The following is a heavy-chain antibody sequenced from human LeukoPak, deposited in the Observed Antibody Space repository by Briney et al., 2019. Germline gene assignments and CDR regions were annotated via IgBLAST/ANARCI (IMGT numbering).Heavy chain of an antibody. D-gene: IGHD1-14*01. V-gene: IGHV1-2*02. CDR1: GYTFTGYY. J-gene: IGHJ4*02. CDR2: INPNSGGT. CDR3: AREMKLFTQPTIDY. Sequence: ASVKVSCKASGYTFTGYYMHWVRQAPGQGLEWMGWINPNSGGTNYAQKFQGRVTMTRDTSISTAYMELSRLRSDDTAVYYCAREMKLFTQPTIDYWGQGTLVTVSS.